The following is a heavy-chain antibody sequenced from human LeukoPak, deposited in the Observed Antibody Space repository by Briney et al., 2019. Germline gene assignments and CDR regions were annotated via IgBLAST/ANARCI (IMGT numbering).Heavy chain of an antibody. D-gene: IGHD1-26*01. J-gene: IGHJ6*03. CDR2: IRYDGSNK. CDR1: GSTFSSYG. CDR3: AKGAAVAGATRYYYYYYYMDV. V-gene: IGHV3-30*02. Sequence: GGSPRLSCAASGSTFSSYGMHWVRQAPGKGLEWVAFIRYDGSNKYYADSVKGRFTISRDNSKNTLYLQMNSLRAEDTAVYYCAKGAAVAGATRYYYYYYYMDVWGKGTTVTVSS.